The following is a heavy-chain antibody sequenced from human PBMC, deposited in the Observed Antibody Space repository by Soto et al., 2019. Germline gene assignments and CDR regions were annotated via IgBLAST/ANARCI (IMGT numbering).Heavy chain of an antibody. Sequence: QVQLVQSGGEVKKPGASVKVSCKASGYTFTNYGTSWVRQAPGQGLEWMGWINVYNGNTKYAQKVQGRVTMTTDTATSTDYMELRSLRSDDTAVYYCARGVGSGSYYNQDNWFASCGQGTLFTVAS. V-gene: IGHV1-18*01. CDR1: GYTFTNYG. CDR3: ARGVGSGSYYNQDNWFAS. CDR2: INVYNGNT. J-gene: IGHJ5*01. D-gene: IGHD3-10*01.